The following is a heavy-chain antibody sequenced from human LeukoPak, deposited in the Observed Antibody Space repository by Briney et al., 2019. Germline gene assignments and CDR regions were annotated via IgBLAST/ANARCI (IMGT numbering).Heavy chain of an antibody. D-gene: IGHD1-1*01. CDR1: GFTFSSYA. V-gene: IGHV3-74*01. Sequence: GRSLRLSCAASGFTFSSYAMHWVRQAPGQGLVWVSRINGDGTTINYADSVKGRFTISRDNAKNTLYLQMNSLRPEDTAVYYCATAGAFYFENWGQGTLVTVSS. CDR2: INGDGTTI. CDR3: ATAGAFYFEN. J-gene: IGHJ4*02.